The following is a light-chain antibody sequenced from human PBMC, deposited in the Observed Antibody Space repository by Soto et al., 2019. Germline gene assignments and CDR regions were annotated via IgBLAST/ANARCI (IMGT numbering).Light chain of an antibody. CDR1: SSDVGGYNY. Sequence: QSVLTQPASVSGSPGQSITISCTGTSSDVGGYNYVSWNQQHPGKATKLMIYDVSNRPSGVSNRLSGSKSGNTASLTISGLQAEDEADYYCSSYTSSSTPVVFGGGTKVTVL. CDR2: DVS. V-gene: IGLV2-14*01. J-gene: IGLJ2*01. CDR3: SSYTSSSTPVV.